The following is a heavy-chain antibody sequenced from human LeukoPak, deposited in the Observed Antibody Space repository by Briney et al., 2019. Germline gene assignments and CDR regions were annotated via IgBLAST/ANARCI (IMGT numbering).Heavy chain of an antibody. CDR3: AKARDSSGLFDY. Sequence: GGSLRLSCAASGFTFGGYAMSWVRQAPGKGLEWVSTISHSDGTTWYADSMKGRFTISRDNSKNTLYLQMNSLRAEDTALYYCAKARDSSGLFDYWGQGTLVTVSS. V-gene: IGHV3-23*01. CDR2: ISHSDGTT. CDR1: GFTFGGYA. D-gene: IGHD3-22*01. J-gene: IGHJ4*02.